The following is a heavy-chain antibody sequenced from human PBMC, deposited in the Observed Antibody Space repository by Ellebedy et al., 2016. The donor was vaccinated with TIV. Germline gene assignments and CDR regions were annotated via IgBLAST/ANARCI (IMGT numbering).Heavy chain of an antibody. CDR2: IKQDGSEK. J-gene: IGHJ6*02. V-gene: IGHV3-7*01. Sequence: GESLKISCTDSGFTFSSYWMSWVRQAPGKGLEWVANIKQDGSEKYYVDSVKGRFTISRDNAKNSLYLQMNSLRAEDTAVYYCARIVVRRSGLDVWGQGTTVTVSS. CDR1: GFTFSSYW. D-gene: IGHD2-15*01. CDR3: ARIVVRRSGLDV.